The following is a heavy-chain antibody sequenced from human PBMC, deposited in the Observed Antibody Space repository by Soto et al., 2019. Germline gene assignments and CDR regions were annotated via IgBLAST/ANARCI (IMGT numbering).Heavy chain of an antibody. CDR2: LASSGDKT. CDR1: GFTFTKYA. CDR3: ARVAGALLPFDY. D-gene: IGHD7-27*01. Sequence: GGSLRLSCAASGFTFTKYAMTWVRQAPGKGLEWVSALASSGDKTYYADSVKGRFTISRDIAKSMVYLQLNSLRAEDTAIYYCARVAGALLPFDYWGQGILVTVSS. J-gene: IGHJ4*02. V-gene: IGHV3-23*01.